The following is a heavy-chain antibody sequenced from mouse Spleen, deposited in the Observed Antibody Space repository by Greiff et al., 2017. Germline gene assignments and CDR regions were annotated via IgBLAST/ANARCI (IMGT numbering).Heavy chain of an antibody. V-gene: IGHV1-55*01. Sequence: QVQLQQPGAELVKPGASVQMSCKASGYTFTSYWITWVKQRPGQGLEWIGDIYPGSGSPNYHEKFKSKATLTVDTSSSTAYMQLSSLTSEDSAVYYCARSYRYVLFDYWGQGTTLTVSS. CDR2: IYPGSGSP. J-gene: IGHJ2*01. CDR3: ARSYRYVLFDY. D-gene: IGHD2-14*01. CDR1: GYTFTSYW.